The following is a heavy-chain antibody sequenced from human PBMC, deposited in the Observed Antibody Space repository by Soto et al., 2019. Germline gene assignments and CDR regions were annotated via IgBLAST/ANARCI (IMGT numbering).Heavy chain of an antibody. CDR3: ASYELSTAYFPQFLFDY. CDR2: IWYDGSNE. V-gene: IGHV3-33*08. CDR1: GFTFSSYG. J-gene: IGHJ4*02. Sequence: GGSLRLSYAASGFTFSSYGMHWVRQAPGRGLEWVAVIWYDGSNEYYADSVKGRFTISRDNSKKTLSLQLTSLTAADTAVYYCASYELSTAYFPQFLFDYWGQGTLVTVSS. D-gene: IGHD3-9*01.